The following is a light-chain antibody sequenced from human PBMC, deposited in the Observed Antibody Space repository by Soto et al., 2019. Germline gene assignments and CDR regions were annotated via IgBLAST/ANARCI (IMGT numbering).Light chain of an antibody. V-gene: IGLV2-23*01. Sequence: QSVLTQPASVSGSPGQSITISCTGTSSDVGSCNLASWFQQEPGKAPKLMIYEGSKRPSGVSNRFSGSKSGNTASLTISGLQAEDEPDYYCSSYGGSSSLLFGGGTKLTVL. CDR3: SSYGGSSSLL. CDR1: SSDVGSCNL. CDR2: EGS. J-gene: IGLJ3*02.